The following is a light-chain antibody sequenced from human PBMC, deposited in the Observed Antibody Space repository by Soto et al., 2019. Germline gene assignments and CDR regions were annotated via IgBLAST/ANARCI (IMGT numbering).Light chain of an antibody. CDR3: QNYQTWPLA. J-gene: IGKJ4*01. CDR2: DAY. Sequence: EIVLTQSPGPLSLSPGDRATLSCRASQSASSIFLAWYQQKPGQAPRXLIYDAYIRATGVPARFSGSGSGTEFSLTISSLQSEDFAVYYCQNYQTWPLAFGGGTKVDI. V-gene: IGKV3-15*01. CDR1: QSASSI.